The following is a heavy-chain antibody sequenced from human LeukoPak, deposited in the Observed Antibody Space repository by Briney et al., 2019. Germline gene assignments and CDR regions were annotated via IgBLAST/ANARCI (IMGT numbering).Heavy chain of an antibody. J-gene: IGHJ5*02. Sequence: PGGSLRLSCAASGFTFSSYSMNWVRQAPEKGLEWVSSISSSSSYIYYADSVKGRFTISRDNSKNTLYLQMNSPRAEDTAVYYCARDSAAAGNADGWFDPWGQGTLVTVSS. V-gene: IGHV3-21*04. CDR1: GFTFSSYS. CDR2: ISSSSSYI. D-gene: IGHD6-13*01. CDR3: ARDSAAAGNADGWFDP.